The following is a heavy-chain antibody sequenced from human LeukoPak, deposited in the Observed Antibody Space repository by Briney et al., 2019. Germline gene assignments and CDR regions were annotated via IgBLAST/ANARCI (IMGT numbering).Heavy chain of an antibody. Sequence: GESLRLSCAASGFTFSSHAMSWVRQAPGKGLGWVANISGSGYSTYYADSVKGRFTISTDNSKNTVFLHMNSPRAEDTAVYYCAKATYSSSWNLYFDFWGQGTLVTVSS. V-gene: IGHV3-23*01. J-gene: IGHJ4*02. CDR1: GFTFSSHA. D-gene: IGHD6-13*01. CDR3: AKATYSSSWNLYFDF. CDR2: ISGSGYST.